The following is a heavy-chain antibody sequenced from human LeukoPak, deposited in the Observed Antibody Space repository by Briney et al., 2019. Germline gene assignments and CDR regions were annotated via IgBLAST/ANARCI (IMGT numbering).Heavy chain of an antibody. J-gene: IGHJ4*02. CDR3: ARVSGYYDSSGYYYKQFDY. D-gene: IGHD3-22*01. CDR2: IIPIFGTA. CDR1: GGTFSSYA. Sequence: GASVKVSCKASGGTFSSYAISWVRQAPGQGLEWMGGIIPIFGTANYAQKFQGRVTITADESTSTAYMELSSLRSEDTAVYYCARVSGYYDSSGYYYKQFDYWGQGTLVTVSS. V-gene: IGHV1-69*13.